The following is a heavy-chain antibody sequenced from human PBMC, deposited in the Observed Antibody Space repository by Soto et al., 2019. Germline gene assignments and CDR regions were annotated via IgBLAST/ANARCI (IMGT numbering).Heavy chain of an antibody. V-gene: IGHV4-59*01. Sequence: KTSETLSLTCTVSGGSISSYYWSWIRQPPGKGLEWIGYIYYSGSTNYNPSLKSRVTTSVDTSKNQFSLKLSSVTAADTAVYYCARALYYYDSSGYPNWFDPWGQGTLVTVSS. CDR2: IYYSGST. J-gene: IGHJ5*02. CDR3: ARALYYYDSSGYPNWFDP. CDR1: GGSISSYY. D-gene: IGHD3-22*01.